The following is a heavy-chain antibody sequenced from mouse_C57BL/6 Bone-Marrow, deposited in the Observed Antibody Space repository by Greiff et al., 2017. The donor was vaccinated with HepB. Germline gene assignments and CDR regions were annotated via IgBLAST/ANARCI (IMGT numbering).Heavy chain of an antibody. CDR2: IYPGDGDT. Sequence: VQLQQSGPELVKPGASVKISCKASGYAFSSSWMNWVKQRPGKGLEWIGRIYPGDGDTNYNGKFKGKATLTADKSSSTAYMQLSSLTSEDSAVYFCARPPYYYGSCDFDVWGTGTTVTVSS. D-gene: IGHD1-1*01. CDR1: GYAFSSSW. CDR3: ARPPYYYGSCDFDV. J-gene: IGHJ1*03. V-gene: IGHV1-82*01.